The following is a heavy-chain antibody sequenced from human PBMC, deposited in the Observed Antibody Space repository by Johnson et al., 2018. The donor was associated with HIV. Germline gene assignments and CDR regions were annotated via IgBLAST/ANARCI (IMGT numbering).Heavy chain of an antibody. J-gene: IGHJ3*02. CDR3: ARVGYSNYGGGAFDI. Sequence: VQLVESGGGLVKPGGSLRLSCAAFGFTFFDYYMSWIRQAPGKGLEWVSGINWTGGSTGYADSVKARFTISRDNAKNSLYLQMNSLRAEDTALYYCARVGYSNYGGGAFDIWGQGTMVTVSS. CDR1: GFTFFDYY. CDR2: INWTGGST. D-gene: IGHD4-11*01. V-gene: IGHV3-20*04.